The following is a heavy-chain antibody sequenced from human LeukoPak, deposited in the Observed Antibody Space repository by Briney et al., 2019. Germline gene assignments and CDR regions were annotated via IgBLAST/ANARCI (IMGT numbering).Heavy chain of an antibody. J-gene: IGHJ4*02. Sequence: GGSLRLSCAASGFSFSNFWMHWGRQAPGEGLVWVSRISPDGSETTCADSVKGRFTISRDNAKNTLYLQLSSLRAEDTAVYYCARDMWGSFDYWGQGALVTVSS. D-gene: IGHD7-27*01. CDR3: ARDMWGSFDY. CDR2: ISPDGSET. V-gene: IGHV3-74*01. CDR1: GFSFSNFW.